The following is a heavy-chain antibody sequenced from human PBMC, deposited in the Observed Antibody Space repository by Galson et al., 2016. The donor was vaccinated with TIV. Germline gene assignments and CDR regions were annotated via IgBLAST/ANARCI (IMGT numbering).Heavy chain of an antibody. D-gene: IGHD3-16*01. V-gene: IGHV6-1*01. CDR1: GDSVSSNSAA. CDR3: ARATPSVFGIIMTLDS. Sequence: CAISGDSVSSNSAAWNWIRQSPSRGLEWLGRTYYRSKWYNDYALSVKSRITINPDTSENQVSLQLHSVTPEDTAVYYCARATPSVFGIIMTLDSWGQGTLVTVSS. J-gene: IGHJ4*02. CDR2: TYYRSKWYN.